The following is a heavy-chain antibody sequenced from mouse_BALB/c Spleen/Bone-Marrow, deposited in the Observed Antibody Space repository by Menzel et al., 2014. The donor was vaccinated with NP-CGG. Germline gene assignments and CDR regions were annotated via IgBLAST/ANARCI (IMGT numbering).Heavy chain of an antibody. D-gene: IGHD1-2*01. V-gene: IGHV5-17*02. J-gene: IGHJ1*01. CDR2: INXGSNTI. Sequence: EVMLVESGGGLVQPGGSRKLSCAASGFTFXSXGXHWVRQAPXXGLEWVXXINXGSNTIYYADTVKGRFTISRDNPKNTLFLQMTSLRSEDTAMYFCARGTTALRYFDVWGAGTTVTVSS. CDR1: GFTFXSXG. CDR3: ARGTTALRYFDV.